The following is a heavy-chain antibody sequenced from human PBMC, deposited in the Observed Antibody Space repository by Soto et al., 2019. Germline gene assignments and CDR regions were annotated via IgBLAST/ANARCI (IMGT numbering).Heavy chain of an antibody. D-gene: IGHD3-3*01. CDR2: MYTSGST. CDR3: ARGTSARGYYGY. CDR1: GGSISSYY. Sequence: ASETLSLTCIVSGGSISSYYWSWIRQPAGKGLEWIGRMYTSGSTNYNPSPKSRVTMSVDTSKNQFSLKLSSVTAADTAVYYCARGTSARGYYGYWGQGTLVTVSS. V-gene: IGHV4-4*07. J-gene: IGHJ4*02.